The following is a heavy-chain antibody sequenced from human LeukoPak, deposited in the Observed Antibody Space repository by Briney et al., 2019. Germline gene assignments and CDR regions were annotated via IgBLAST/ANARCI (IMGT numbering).Heavy chain of an antibody. D-gene: IGHD2-2*01. V-gene: IGHV3-7*01. J-gene: IGHJ4*02. CDR2: IKQDGSEK. CDR3: ARDPPRAYQLLSDNAY. Sequence: GGSLRLSCAASGFTFSSYWMSWVRQAPGKGLEWVANIKQDGSEKYYVDSVKGRFTISRDNAKNSLYLQMDSLRAEDTAVYYCARDPPRAYQLLSDNAYWGQGTLVTVSS. CDR1: GFTFSSYW.